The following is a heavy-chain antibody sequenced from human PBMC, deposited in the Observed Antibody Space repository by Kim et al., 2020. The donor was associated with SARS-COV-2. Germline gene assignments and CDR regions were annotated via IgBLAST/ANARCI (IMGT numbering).Heavy chain of an antibody. CDR1: GFTFSSYW. CDR2: INSDGSST. CDR3: ARVSGYYYDSSGQRGFDY. D-gene: IGHD3-22*01. Sequence: GGSLRLSCAASGFTFSSYWMHWVRQAPGKGLVWVSRINSDGSSTSYADSVKGRFTISRDNAKNTLYLQMNSLRAEDTAVYYCARVSGYYYDSSGQRGFDYWGQGTLVTVSS. J-gene: IGHJ4*02. V-gene: IGHV3-74*01.